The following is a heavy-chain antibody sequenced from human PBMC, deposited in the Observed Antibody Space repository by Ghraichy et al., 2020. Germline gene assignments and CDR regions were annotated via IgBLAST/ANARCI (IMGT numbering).Heavy chain of an antibody. Sequence: GGSLRLSCAASGFTFSNYRVNWVRQAPGKGLEWVSFISSGSRSTYYADSVKGRFTISRDDAKNSLYLQMNNLRDEDTAVYFCARDQYVDDWTAYDYWGQGTLVTV. CDR2: ISSGSRST. D-gene: IGHD3/OR15-3a*01. V-gene: IGHV3-48*02. CDR1: GFTFSNYR. CDR3: ARDQYVDDWTAYDY. J-gene: IGHJ4*02.